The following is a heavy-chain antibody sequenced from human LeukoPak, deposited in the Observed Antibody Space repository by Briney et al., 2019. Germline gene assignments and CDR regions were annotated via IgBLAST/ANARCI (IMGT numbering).Heavy chain of an antibody. D-gene: IGHD4-17*01. V-gene: IGHV4-30-4*08. CDR3: ARDWYGDFEDY. CDR2: ISYSGTP. Sequence: SQTLSLTCNVSGASINTADYYWTWIRQPPGKGLEWIGYISYSGTPYYNPSLNSRVTISLDTSKNQFSLKLKSVNAADTVMYYCARDWYGDFEDYWGHGTLVTVSS. CDR1: GASINTADYY. J-gene: IGHJ4*01.